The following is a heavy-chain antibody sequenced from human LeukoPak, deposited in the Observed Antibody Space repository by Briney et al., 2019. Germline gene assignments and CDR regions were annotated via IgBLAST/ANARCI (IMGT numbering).Heavy chain of an antibody. CDR2: IYYSGST. D-gene: IGHD3-3*01. CDR1: GGSISSYY. V-gene: IGHV4-59*01. Sequence: SETLSLTCTVSGGSISSYYWSWIRQPPGKGLEWIGYIYYSGSTNYNPSLKSRVTISVDTSKNQFSLKLSSVTAADTAVYYCARRGETYDSWSGYYPYYFDYWGQGTLVTVSS. CDR3: ARRGETYDSWSGYYPYYFDY. J-gene: IGHJ4*02.